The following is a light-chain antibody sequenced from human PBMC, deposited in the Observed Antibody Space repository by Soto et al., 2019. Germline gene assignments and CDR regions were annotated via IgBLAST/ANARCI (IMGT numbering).Light chain of an antibody. J-gene: IGKJ5*01. CDR1: QTVSNNY. CDR3: QQRSYPIT. CDR2: GAS. V-gene: IGKV3-20*01. Sequence: IVLTHSPGTLSFSPWYRPTIYFRASQTVSNNYLAWCQQKPGQAPRVIMYGASRRATGIPDRFSGSGSDSDFTLTISSLEPEDFAVYYCQQRSYPITFGQGTRLEIK.